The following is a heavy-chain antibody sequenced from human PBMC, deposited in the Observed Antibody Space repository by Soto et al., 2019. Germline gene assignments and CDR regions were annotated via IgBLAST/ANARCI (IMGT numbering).Heavy chain of an antibody. CDR2: ISYDGSNK. V-gene: IGHV3-30*18. J-gene: IGHJ5*02. CDR3: AKESSIAARPPNWFDP. Sequence: GGSLRLSCEVSGFTFKTYWMSWVRQAPGKGLEWVAVISYDGSNKYYADSVKGRFTISRDNSKNTLYLQMNSLRAEDTAVYYCAKESSIAARPPNWFDPWGQGTLVTVSS. CDR1: GFTFKTYW. D-gene: IGHD6-6*01.